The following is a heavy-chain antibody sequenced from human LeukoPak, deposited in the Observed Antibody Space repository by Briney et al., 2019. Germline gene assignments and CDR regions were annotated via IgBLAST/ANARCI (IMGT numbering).Heavy chain of an antibody. Sequence: SETLSLTCSVSGGSISSHYWSWIRQPPGKELEWIGYIYYSGSTNYNPSLKSRVTISVDTSKNQFSLKLSSVTAADTAVYYCARQSVGSGSYIWGQGTLVTVSS. D-gene: IGHD3-10*01. J-gene: IGHJ4*02. CDR2: IYYSGST. V-gene: IGHV4-59*08. CDR3: ARQSVGSGSYI. CDR1: GGSISSHY.